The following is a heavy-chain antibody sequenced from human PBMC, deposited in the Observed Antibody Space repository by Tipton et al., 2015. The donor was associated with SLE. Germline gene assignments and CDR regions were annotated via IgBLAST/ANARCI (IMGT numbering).Heavy chain of an antibody. Sequence: QLVQSGAEVKKPGSSVKVSCKASGGTFSNFAISWVRQAPGQGLEWMGEIIPIFGTPNSAQKFQGRVTITADEATSTAYMELSSLRPEDTAVYYCARRRWLQLDWYFDLWGRGILVTVSS. CDR2: IIPIFGTP. V-gene: IGHV1-69*01. CDR3: ARRRWLQLDWYFDL. D-gene: IGHD5-24*01. J-gene: IGHJ2*01. CDR1: GGTFSNFA.